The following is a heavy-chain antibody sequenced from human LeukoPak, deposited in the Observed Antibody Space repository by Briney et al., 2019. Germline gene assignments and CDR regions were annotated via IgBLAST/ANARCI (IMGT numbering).Heavy chain of an antibody. Sequence: ASVKVSCKASGYTFTGYYMHWVRQAPGQGLEWMGWINPNSGGTNYAQKFQGRVTMTRDTSISTAYMELSRLRSDDTAVYYCARDHRSSWYRDYYYYMDVWGKGTTVTVSS. CDR3: ARDHRSSWYRDYYYYMDV. CDR1: GYTFTGYY. D-gene: IGHD6-13*01. CDR2: INPNSGGT. J-gene: IGHJ6*03. V-gene: IGHV1-2*02.